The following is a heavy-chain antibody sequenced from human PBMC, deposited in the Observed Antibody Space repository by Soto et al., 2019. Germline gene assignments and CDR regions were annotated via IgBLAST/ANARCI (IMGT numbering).Heavy chain of an antibody. Sequence: SETLSLTCTVSGGSISSYYWSWIRQPPGKGLEWIGYIYYSGSTNYNPSLKSRVTISVDTSKNQFSLKLSSVTAADTAVYYCARCNWNDAHYYYCMDVWGQGTTVTVSS. CDR3: ARCNWNDAHYYYCMDV. V-gene: IGHV4-59*01. CDR2: IYYSGST. D-gene: IGHD1-20*01. CDR1: GGSISSYY. J-gene: IGHJ6*02.